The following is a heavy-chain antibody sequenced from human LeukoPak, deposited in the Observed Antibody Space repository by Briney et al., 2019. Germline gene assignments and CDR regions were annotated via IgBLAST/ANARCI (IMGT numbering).Heavy chain of an antibody. D-gene: IGHD6-25*01. CDR3: AKDQAGAAAAYYFDY. CDR1: GFTFSSYG. V-gene: IGHV3-30*18. CDR2: ISYDGSNK. Sequence: GRSLRLSCAASGFTFSSYGMHWVRQAPGKGLEWVAVISYDGSNKYYADSVKGRFTISRDNSKNTLYLQMNSLRAEDTAVYYCAKDQAGAAAAYYFDYWGQGTLVTVSS. J-gene: IGHJ4*02.